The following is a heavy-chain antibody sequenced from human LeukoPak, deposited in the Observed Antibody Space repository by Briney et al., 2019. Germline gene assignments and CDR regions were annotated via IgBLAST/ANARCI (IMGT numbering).Heavy chain of an antibody. CDR3: AGRGQRYFRD. V-gene: IGHV4-4*08. CDR1: GDSISSDY. J-gene: IGHJ1*01. CDR2: IYRIGNT. Sequence: SETLSLTCSVSGDSISSDYWSWIRHPPGKGLEWIGYIYRIGNTDYNPSPKSRVTISLDTSKNQLSLNLTSVTAADTAVYYCAGRGQRYFRDWGQGTLVTVSS.